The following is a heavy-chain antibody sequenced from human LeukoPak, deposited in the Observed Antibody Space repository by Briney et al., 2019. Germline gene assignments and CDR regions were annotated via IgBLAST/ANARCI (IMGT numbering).Heavy chain of an antibody. CDR2: INPNSGGT. Sequence: ASVKVSCKASGYTFTGYYMHWVRQAPGQGLEWMGWINPNSGGTNYAQKFQGRVTMTRDMSTSTVYMELSSLRSEDTAVYYCAREDRIAAATTDAFDIWGQGTMVTVSS. V-gene: IGHV1-2*02. J-gene: IGHJ3*02. CDR3: AREDRIAAATTDAFDI. CDR1: GYTFTGYY. D-gene: IGHD6-13*01.